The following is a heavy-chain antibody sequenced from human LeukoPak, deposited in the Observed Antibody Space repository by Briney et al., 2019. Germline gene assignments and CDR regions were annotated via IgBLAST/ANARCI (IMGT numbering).Heavy chain of an antibody. CDR2: ISGSVDRT. CDR3: VKDYYGSGSYGWFDY. D-gene: IGHD3-10*01. V-gene: IGHV3-23*01. Sequence: PGGSLRLSCAASGFTFSSSAMSWVRQAPGKGLEWVSTISGSVDRTYYADSVKGRFTISRDNSKNTLFLHMNSLRAKETAVYSCVKDYYGSGSYGWFDYWGQGTLVTVSS. CDR1: GFTFSSSA. J-gene: IGHJ4*02.